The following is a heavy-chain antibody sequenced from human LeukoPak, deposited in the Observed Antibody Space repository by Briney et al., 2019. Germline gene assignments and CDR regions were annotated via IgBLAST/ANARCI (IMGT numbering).Heavy chain of an antibody. CDR3: ARTVGSSQYYYYYMDV. D-gene: IGHD6-13*01. CDR2: IYYSGST. CDR1: GGSISSYY. Sequence: KTSETLSLTCTVSGGSISSYYWSWIRQPPGKGLEWIGYIYYSGSTNYNPSLKSRVTISVDTSKNQFSLKLSSVTAADTAVYYCARTVGSSQYYYYYMDVWGKGTTVTVSS. J-gene: IGHJ6*03. V-gene: IGHV4-59*12.